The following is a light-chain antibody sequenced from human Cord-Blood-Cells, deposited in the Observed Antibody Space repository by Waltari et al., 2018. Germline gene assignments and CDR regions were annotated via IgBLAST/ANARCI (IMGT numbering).Light chain of an antibody. CDR1: QSISSY. CDR2: AAS. Sequence: DIQMTRSPSSLSASVGDRVTITCRASQSISSYLNWYQQKPGKAPKLLIYAASSLQSGXXXRFSGSGSGTDFTLTISSLQPEDFATYYCQQSYSTLTFGGGTKVEIK. CDR3: QQSYSTLT. V-gene: IGKV1-39*01. J-gene: IGKJ4*01.